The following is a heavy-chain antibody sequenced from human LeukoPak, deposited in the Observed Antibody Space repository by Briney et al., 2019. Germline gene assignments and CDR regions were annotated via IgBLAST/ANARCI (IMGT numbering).Heavy chain of an antibody. CDR2: MNPNSGNT. V-gene: IGHV1-8*01. Sequence: ASVKVSCKASGYTFTSYDINWVRQATGQGLEWMGWMNPNSGNTGYAQKFQGRVAMTRNTSISTAHMELSSLRSEDTAVYYCARSQSRYGSGSYADWGQGTLVTVSS. CDR3: ARSQSRYGSGSYAD. D-gene: IGHD3-10*01. J-gene: IGHJ4*02. CDR1: GYTFTSYD.